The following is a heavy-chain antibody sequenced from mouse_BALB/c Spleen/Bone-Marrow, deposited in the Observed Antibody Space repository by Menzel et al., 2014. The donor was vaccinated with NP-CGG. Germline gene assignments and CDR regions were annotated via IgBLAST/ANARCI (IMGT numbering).Heavy chain of an antibody. Sequence: EVQGVESGGGSVQPGGSLRLSCATSGFTFTDYYMSWVRQPPGKALEWLGFIRNKAKGYTTDYSASVKGRFTISRDNSQRILYLQMNTLRAEDSATYYCARDENVGIYWYFDVWGARTTVIVSS. CDR2: IRNKAKGYTT. V-gene: IGHV7-3*02. CDR3: ARDENVGIYWYFDV. CDR1: GFTFTDYY. J-gene: IGHJ1*01.